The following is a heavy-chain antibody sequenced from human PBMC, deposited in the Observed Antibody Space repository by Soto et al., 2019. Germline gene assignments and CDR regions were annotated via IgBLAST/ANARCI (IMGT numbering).Heavy chain of an antibody. CDR1: GGSITSSSYY. J-gene: IGHJ4*02. D-gene: IGHD6-19*01. Sequence: SETLSLTCTVSGGSITSSSYYWGWIRQPPGKGLEWIGSIYHSGSTNYNPSLKSRVTISVDKSKNQFSLKLSSVTAADTAVYYCARFRLGDYVDYWGQGTLVTVSS. CDR3: ARFRLGDYVDY. CDR2: IYHSGST. V-gene: IGHV4-39*07.